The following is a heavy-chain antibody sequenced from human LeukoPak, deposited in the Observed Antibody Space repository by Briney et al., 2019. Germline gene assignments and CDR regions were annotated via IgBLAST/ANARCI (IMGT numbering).Heavy chain of an antibody. CDR2: IYTSGST. CDR3: ARSPYDFWSGYHDY. Sequence: SETLSLTCTVSGGSISSYYWSWIRQPAGKGLEWIGRIYTSGSTNYNPSLKSRVTMSVDTSKNQFSLKLSSVTAVDTAVYYCARSPYDFWSGYHDYWGQGTLVTVSS. V-gene: IGHV4-4*07. D-gene: IGHD3-3*01. CDR1: GGSISSYY. J-gene: IGHJ4*02.